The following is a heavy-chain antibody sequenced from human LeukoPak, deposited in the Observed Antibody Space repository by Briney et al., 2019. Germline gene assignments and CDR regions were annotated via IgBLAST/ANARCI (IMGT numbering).Heavy chain of an antibody. J-gene: IGHJ4*02. CDR3: ARQGELAIDY. V-gene: IGHV4-59*08. Sequence: SETLSLTCSVSGGYITNYYWNWIGQFPGKGLEWIGFIYNTGRTNYNPSLQSRVTMSIDTSKNQFSLKLSSVTAADTAVYYCARQGELAIDYWGQGTLVTVSS. CDR1: GGYITNYY. D-gene: IGHD1-26*01. CDR2: IYNTGRT.